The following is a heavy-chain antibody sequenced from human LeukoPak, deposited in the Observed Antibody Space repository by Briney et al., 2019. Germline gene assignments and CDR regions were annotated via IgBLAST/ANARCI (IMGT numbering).Heavy chain of an antibody. J-gene: IGHJ3*02. CDR1: GFTFGHYA. CDR3: ARGGDFGVPAPLGIDAFDI. CDR2: IRSQTYGGTI. V-gene: IGHV3-49*04. Sequence: GGSLRLSCTGSGFTFGHYALAWVRQAPGKGLEWLGFIRSQTYGGTIEYAASVKGRFSISRDNSKSIADLQINSLKTEDTAVYYCARGGDFGVPAPLGIDAFDIWGQGTMVTVSS. D-gene: IGHD2-2*01.